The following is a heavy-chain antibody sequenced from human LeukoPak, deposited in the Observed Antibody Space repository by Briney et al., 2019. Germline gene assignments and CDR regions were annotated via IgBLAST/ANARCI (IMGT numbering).Heavy chain of an antibody. CDR2: INPSGGST. V-gene: IGHV1-46*01. CDR3: AREGATHSGNDY. D-gene: IGHD1-26*01. CDR1: GYTFTSYY. Sequence: ASVKVSCKASGYTFTSYYMHWVRQAPGQGLEWMGIINPSGGSTSYAQKFQGRVTMTRDMSTSTDYMELSSLRAEDTALYHCAREGATHSGNDYWGQGTLVTVSS. J-gene: IGHJ4*02.